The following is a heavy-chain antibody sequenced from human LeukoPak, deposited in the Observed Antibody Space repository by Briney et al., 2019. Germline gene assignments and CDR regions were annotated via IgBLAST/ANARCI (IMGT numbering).Heavy chain of an antibody. J-gene: IGHJ6*02. Sequence: ASVKVSCKASGYTFTGYYMHWVRQAPGQGLEWMGRINPNSGGTNYAQKFQGRVIMTRDTSISTAYMELSRLRSDDTAVYYCARWVTMVRGALYGMDVWGQGTTVTVSS. D-gene: IGHD3-10*01. CDR1: GYTFTGYY. V-gene: IGHV1-2*06. CDR2: INPNSGGT. CDR3: ARWVTMVRGALYGMDV.